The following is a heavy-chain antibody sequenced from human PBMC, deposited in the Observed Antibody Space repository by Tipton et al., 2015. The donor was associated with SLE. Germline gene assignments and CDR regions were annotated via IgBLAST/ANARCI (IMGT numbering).Heavy chain of an antibody. CDR3: ARDGSIAARPDAFDI. J-gene: IGHJ3*02. CDR2: ISSSSSYI. CDR1: GFTFSSYS. D-gene: IGHD6-6*01. Sequence: VQLVQSGGGLVKPGGSPRLSCAASGFTFSSYSMNWVRQAPGKGLEWVSSISSSSSYIYYADSVKGRFTISRDNAKNSLYLQMNSLRAEDTAVYYCARDGSIAARPDAFDIWGQGTMVTVSS. V-gene: IGHV3-21*01.